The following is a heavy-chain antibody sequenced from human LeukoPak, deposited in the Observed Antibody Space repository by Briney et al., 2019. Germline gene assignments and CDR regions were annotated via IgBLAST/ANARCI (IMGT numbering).Heavy chain of an antibody. D-gene: IGHD3-10*01. CDR1: GFTFSSYA. CDR2: ISPSGDTP. Sequence: GGSLRLSCAASGFTFSSYAMTWARQAPGKGQEWVSGISPSGDTPYYADSVKGRFTISRDNSKNTLYLQMNSLRAEDTAMYFCAKDRYGSGIYYKAFDCWGQGALVSVSS. CDR3: AKDRYGSGIYYKAFDC. J-gene: IGHJ4*02. V-gene: IGHV3-23*01.